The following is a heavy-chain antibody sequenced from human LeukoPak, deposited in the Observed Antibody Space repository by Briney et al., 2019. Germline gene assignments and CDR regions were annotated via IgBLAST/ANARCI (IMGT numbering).Heavy chain of an antibody. CDR3: ARYYYDSSGYYNDAFDI. D-gene: IGHD3-22*01. CDR2: INPNSGGT. Sequence: GASVKVSCKASRYTFTGYYMHWVRQAPGQGLEWMGWINPNSGGTNYAQKFQGRVTMTRDTSISTAYMELSRLRSDDTAVYYCARYYYDSSGYYNDAFDIWGQGTMVTVSS. J-gene: IGHJ3*02. CDR1: RYTFTGYY. V-gene: IGHV1-2*02.